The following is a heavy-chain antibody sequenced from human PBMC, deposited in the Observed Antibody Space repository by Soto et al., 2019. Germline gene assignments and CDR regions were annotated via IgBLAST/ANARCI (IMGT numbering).Heavy chain of an antibody. CDR1: GFTFSSYA. Sequence: EVQLLESGGGLVQPGGSLRLSCAASGFTFSSYAMSWVRQAPGKGLEWVSAISGSGGSTYYADSVKGRFTISRDNSKNTLYLQMNSLRAEDTAVYYCAKEDVMTNENYYYYGMDVWGQGTTVTVSS. J-gene: IGHJ6*02. V-gene: IGHV3-23*01. D-gene: IGHD2-8*01. CDR2: ISGSGGST. CDR3: AKEDVMTNENYYYYGMDV.